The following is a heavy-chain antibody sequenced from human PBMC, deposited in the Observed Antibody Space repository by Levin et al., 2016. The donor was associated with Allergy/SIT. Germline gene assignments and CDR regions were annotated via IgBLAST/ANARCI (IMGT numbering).Heavy chain of an antibody. CDR3: ARDRTGYSYGFPDYYYGMDV. Sequence: VRQMPGKGLEWVSYISSSSSTIYYADSVKGRFTISRDNAKNSLYLQMNSLRDEDTAVYYCARDRTGYSYGFPDYYYGMDVWGQGTTVTVSS. D-gene: IGHD5-18*01. J-gene: IGHJ6*02. CDR2: ISSSSSTI. V-gene: IGHV3-48*02.